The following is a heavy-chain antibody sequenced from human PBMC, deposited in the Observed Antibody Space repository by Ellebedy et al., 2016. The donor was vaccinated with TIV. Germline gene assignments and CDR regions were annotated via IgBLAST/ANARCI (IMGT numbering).Heavy chain of an antibody. V-gene: IGHV4-34*01. CDR2: INHSGST. CDR3: ARDKGQTFLEWLRYYYYYYMDV. Sequence: SQTLSLTXXVYGGSFRGYYWSWIRQPPGKGLEWIGEINHSGSTNYNPSLKSRVTISVDTSKNQFSLKLSSVTAADTAVYYCARDKGQTFLEWLRYYYYYYMDVWGKGTTVTVSS. J-gene: IGHJ6*03. D-gene: IGHD3-3*02. CDR1: GGSFRGYY.